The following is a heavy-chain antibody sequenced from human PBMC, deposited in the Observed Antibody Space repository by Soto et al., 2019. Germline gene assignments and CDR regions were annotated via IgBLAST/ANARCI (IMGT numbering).Heavy chain of an antibody. V-gene: IGHV3-30*03. J-gene: IGHJ4*02. CDR2: ISYDGSNK. CDR3: ARVPSRTIFGVVISLRYFDY. CDR1: GFTFSSDG. Sequence: GGSLRLSCAASGFTFSSDGMHWVRQAPGKGLEWVAVISYDGSNKYYADSVKGRFTISRDNSKNTLYLQMNSLRAEDTAVYYCARVPSRTIFGVVISLRYFDYWGQGTLVTVSS. D-gene: IGHD3-3*01.